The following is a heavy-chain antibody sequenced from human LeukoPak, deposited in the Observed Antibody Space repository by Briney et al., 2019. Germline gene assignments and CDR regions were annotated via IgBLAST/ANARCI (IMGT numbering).Heavy chain of an antibody. Sequence: SETLSLTCTVSGVSISTSRYYWGWIRPPPGKGLEWIGRIYTSGSTNYNPSLKSRVTMSVDTSKNQFSLKLSSVTAADTAVYYCARDPGEDFDYWGQGTLVTVSS. J-gene: IGHJ4*02. V-gene: IGHV4-39*07. CDR1: GVSISTSRYY. CDR2: IYTSGST. CDR3: ARDPGEDFDY. D-gene: IGHD4-17*01.